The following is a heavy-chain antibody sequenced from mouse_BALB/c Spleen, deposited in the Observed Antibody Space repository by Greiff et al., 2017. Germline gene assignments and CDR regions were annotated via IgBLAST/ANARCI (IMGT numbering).Heavy chain of an antibody. CDR3: ARGAWFAY. CDR2: IDPANGNT. V-gene: IGHV14-3*02. J-gene: IGHJ3*01. CDR1: GFNIKDTY. Sequence: EVQLQQSGAELVKPGASVKLSCTASGFNIKDTYMHWVKQRPEQGLEWIGRIDPANGNTKYDPRFQGKATITADTSSNTAYLQLSSLTSEDTAVYYCARGAWFAYWGQGTLVTVSA.